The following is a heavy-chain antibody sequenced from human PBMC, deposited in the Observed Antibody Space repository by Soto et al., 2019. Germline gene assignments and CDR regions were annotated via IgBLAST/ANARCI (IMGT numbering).Heavy chain of an antibody. V-gene: IGHV2-5*01. CDR1: GFSLSTSGVG. J-gene: IGHJ3*02. D-gene: IGHD3-22*01. Sequence: GSGPTLVNPTQTLTLTCTFSGFSLSTSGVGVGWIRQPPGKALEWLALIYWNDDKRYSPSLKSRLTITKDTSKNQVVLTMTNMDPVDTATYYCAHAEHSTYYYELGSAFDIWGQGTMVTVSS. CDR3: AHAEHSTYYYELGSAFDI. CDR2: IYWNDDK.